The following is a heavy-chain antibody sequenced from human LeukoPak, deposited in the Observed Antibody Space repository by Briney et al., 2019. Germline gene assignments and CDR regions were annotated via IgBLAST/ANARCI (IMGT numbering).Heavy chain of an antibody. V-gene: IGHV3-48*01. D-gene: IGHD3-9*01. CDR3: ARETPPPYDILTGREYFQR. Sequence: GGSLRLSCAASGFTFSSYEMNWVRQAPGKGLEWVSYISSSSSTIYYADSVKGRFTISRDNAKNSLYLQMNSLRAEDTAVYYCARETPPPYDILTGREYFQRWGQGTLVTVSS. J-gene: IGHJ1*01. CDR2: ISSSSSTI. CDR1: GFTFSSYE.